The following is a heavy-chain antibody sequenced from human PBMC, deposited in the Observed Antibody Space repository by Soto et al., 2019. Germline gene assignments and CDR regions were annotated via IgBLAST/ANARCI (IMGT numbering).Heavy chain of an antibody. CDR3: ATSYGSGYRAFDF. Sequence: QVQLVQSGAEVKRPGSSVKVSCKASGDTFNLYSINWVRQAPGLGLEWMARVNPILSMSNYAQRFQGRVTMTADKSTSTAYIELSGLRSEDTAIYYCATSYGSGYRAFDFWGQGALVTVSS. V-gene: IGHV1-69*04. CDR1: GDTFNLYS. CDR2: VNPILSMS. J-gene: IGHJ4*02. D-gene: IGHD3-10*01.